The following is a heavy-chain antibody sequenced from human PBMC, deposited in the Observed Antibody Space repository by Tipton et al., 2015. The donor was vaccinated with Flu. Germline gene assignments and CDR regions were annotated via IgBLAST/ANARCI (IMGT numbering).Heavy chain of an antibody. Sequence: GSLRLSCAASGFTFSSYAMSWVRQAPGKGLEWVSAISGSGGSTYYADSVKGRFTISRDNSKNTLYLQMNSLRAEDTAVYYCARHYYGSGGGFDYWGQGTLVTVSS. J-gene: IGHJ4*02. V-gene: IGHV3-23*01. CDR3: ARHYYGSGGGFDY. CDR2: ISGSGGST. CDR1: GFTFSSYA. D-gene: IGHD3-10*01.